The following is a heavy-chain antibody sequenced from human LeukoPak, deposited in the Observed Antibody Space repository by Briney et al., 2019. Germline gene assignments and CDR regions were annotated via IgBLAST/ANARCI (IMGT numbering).Heavy chain of an antibody. Sequence: PSETLSLTCTVSGGAISSSSYYWGWIRQPPGKGLEWIGSIYYSGSTYYNPSLKSRVTISVDTSKNQFSLKLSSVTAADTAVYYCAGDPGYSSGWLEGYFDYWGQGTLVTVSS. J-gene: IGHJ4*02. CDR1: GGAISSSSYY. CDR3: AGDPGYSSGWLEGYFDY. V-gene: IGHV4-39*07. CDR2: IYYSGST. D-gene: IGHD6-19*01.